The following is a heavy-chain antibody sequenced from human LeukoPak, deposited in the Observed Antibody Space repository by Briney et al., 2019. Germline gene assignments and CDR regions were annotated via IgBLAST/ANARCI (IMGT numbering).Heavy chain of an antibody. CDR3: ARDRPRLSSSSPARSFDY. Sequence: GGSLRLSCAASGFTFSDYYMSWLRRAPGKGLEWVSYISSSGSAIYCADSVKGRFTISSDNAKNSLYLQMNSPRAEDTAVYYCARDRPRLSSSSPARSFDYWGQGTLVTVSP. CDR1: GFTFSDYY. CDR2: ISSSGSAI. V-gene: IGHV3-11*01. J-gene: IGHJ4*02. D-gene: IGHD6-13*01.